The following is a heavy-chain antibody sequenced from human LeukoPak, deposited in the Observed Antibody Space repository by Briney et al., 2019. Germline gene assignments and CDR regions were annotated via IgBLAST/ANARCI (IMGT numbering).Heavy chain of an antibody. J-gene: IGHJ5*02. CDR1: GFTVSSNY. D-gene: IGHD6-19*01. V-gene: IGHV3-66*01. CDR3: AKDPRYSSGWYEHRLFTPNWSDP. Sequence: GGSLRLSCAASGFTVSSNYMSWVRQAPGKGLEWVSAIYSGGSTYYADSVKGRFTISRDNSKNTLYLQMNSLRAEDTAVYYCAKDPRYSSGWYEHRLFTPNWSDPWGQGTLVTVSS. CDR2: IYSGGST.